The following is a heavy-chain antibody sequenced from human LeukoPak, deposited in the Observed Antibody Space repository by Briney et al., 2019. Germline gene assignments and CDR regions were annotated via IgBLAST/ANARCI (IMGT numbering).Heavy chain of an antibody. CDR3: ASLDTAKQPLANH. J-gene: IGHJ5*02. CDR1: GFTFNTYA. CDR2: ISDDGNRN. Sequence: GGSLRLSCAASGFTFNTYAMHWVRQAPGKGLEWVTTISDDGNRNFHADSVKGRFIISRDSAKNSLYLQMNSLRVEDTAMNYCASLDTAKQPLANHWGQGTLVTVSS. V-gene: IGHV3-30*04. D-gene: IGHD5-18*01.